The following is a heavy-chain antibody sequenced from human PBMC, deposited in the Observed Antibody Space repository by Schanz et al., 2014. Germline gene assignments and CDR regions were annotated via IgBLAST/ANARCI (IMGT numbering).Heavy chain of an antibody. CDR3: ARPALWFGDNCFDP. CDR2: ISDSGDTA. J-gene: IGHJ5*02. V-gene: IGHV3-23*04. Sequence: EVQLVESGGGLIQPGGSLRLSCAASGFTFTNYAMSWVRQAPGKGLEWVSLISDSGDTAYYADSVKGRFTISRDNFKGALYLQMSSLRAEDTAVYYCARPALWFGDNCFDPWGQGTLXTVSS. CDR1: GFTFTNYA. D-gene: IGHD3-10*01.